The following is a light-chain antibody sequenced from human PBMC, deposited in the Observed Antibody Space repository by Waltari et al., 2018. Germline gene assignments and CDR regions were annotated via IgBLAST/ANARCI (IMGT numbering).Light chain of an antibody. CDR2: GAY. CDR1: QTIISY. Sequence: VQMTQSPSSLSASVGDSVTITCLASQTIISYLNWYQQRPGKAPKLLIYGAYSVQSGVPPRVRGSGSETDFTLTISSLQPEDFATYYCQQSYSTPQTFGQGTKVEIK. J-gene: IGKJ1*01. V-gene: IGKV1-39*01. CDR3: QQSYSTPQT.